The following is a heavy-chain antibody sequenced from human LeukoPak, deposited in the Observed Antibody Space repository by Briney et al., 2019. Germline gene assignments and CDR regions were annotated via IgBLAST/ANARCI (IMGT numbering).Heavy chain of an antibody. J-gene: IGHJ4*02. CDR2: MSSSGSTI. CDR3: ARETGTLDY. Sequence: GGSLRLSCVASGFTFSDHYMSRIRQAPGKGLEWVSYMSSSGSTIYYADSVKGRFTISRDNAKNSPYLQMSSLRAEDTAVYYCARETGTLDYWGQGTLVTVS. V-gene: IGHV3-11*01. CDR1: GFTFSDHY. D-gene: IGHD1-14*01.